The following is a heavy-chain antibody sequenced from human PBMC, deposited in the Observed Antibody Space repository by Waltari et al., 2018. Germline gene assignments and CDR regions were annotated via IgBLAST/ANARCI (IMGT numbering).Heavy chain of an antibody. Sequence: QVQLVQSGAEVKKPGSSVKVSCKASGGTFSSYAISWVRQAPGQGLEWMGGIIPIFGTANYAQKFKGRVTITADESTSTAYMDLSSLRYEDTAVDYWASVLLVEYRIAVAGHYYYYGMDVWGQGTTVTVSS. V-gene: IGHV1-69*12. CDR3: ASVLLVEYRIAVAGHYYYYGMDV. CDR1: GGTFSSYA. D-gene: IGHD6-19*01. J-gene: IGHJ6*02. CDR2: IIPIFGTA.